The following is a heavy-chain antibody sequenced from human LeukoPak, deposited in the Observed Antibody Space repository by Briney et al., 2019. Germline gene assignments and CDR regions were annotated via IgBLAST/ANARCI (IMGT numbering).Heavy chain of an antibody. CDR1: GGSISSGDYY. D-gene: IGHD3-10*01. V-gene: IGHV4-30-4*01. CDR3: ARLYGSGSYCDY. J-gene: IGHJ4*02. CDR2: IYYSGST. Sequence: SETLSLTCTVSGGSISSGDYYWSWIRQPPGKGLEWIGYIYYSGSTYYNPSLKSRITISLDTSKNQFSLKLSSVTAADTAVYYCARLYGSGSYCDYWGQGTLVTVSS.